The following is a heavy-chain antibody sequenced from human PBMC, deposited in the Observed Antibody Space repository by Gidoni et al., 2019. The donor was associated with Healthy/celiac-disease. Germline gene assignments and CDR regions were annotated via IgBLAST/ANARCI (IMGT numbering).Heavy chain of an antibody. CDR2: IYPGDSDT. D-gene: IGHD2-2*01. J-gene: IGHJ6*02. V-gene: IGHV5-51*01. Sequence: EVQLVQSGAEVKKPGESLKISCKGSGYSFTSYWIGWVSQMPGKGLEWMGIIYPGDSDTRYSPSFQGQVTISADKSIRTAYLQWSSLKASDTAMYYCARLYCSSTSCYNYYYYGMDVWGQGTTVTVSS. CDR3: ARLYCSSTSCYNYYYYGMDV. CDR1: GYSFTSYW.